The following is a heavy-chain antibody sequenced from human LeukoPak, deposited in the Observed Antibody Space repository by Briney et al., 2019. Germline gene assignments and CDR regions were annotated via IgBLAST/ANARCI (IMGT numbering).Heavy chain of an antibody. Sequence: ASVKVSCKASGYSFTSCYMHWVRQAPGQGLEGRGIINPSGGSTSYAKKFQGRVTMTRDTSTSTVYMELSSLRSEDTAVYYCARDYGAAAEYFQHWGQGTLVTVSS. CDR2: INPSGGST. CDR3: ARDYGAAAEYFQH. J-gene: IGHJ1*01. D-gene: IGHD3-10*01. CDR1: GYSFTSCY. V-gene: IGHV1-46*01.